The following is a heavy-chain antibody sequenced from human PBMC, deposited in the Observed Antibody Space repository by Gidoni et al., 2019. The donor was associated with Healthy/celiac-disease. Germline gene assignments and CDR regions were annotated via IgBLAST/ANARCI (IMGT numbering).Heavy chain of an antibody. V-gene: IGHV3-53*01. J-gene: IGHJ4*02. D-gene: IGHD3-10*01. CDR1: GFTVSSNY. CDR3: AASWFRELSYYFDY. CDR2: IYSGGST. Sequence: EVQLVESGGGLIQPGGSLRLSCAASGFTVSSNYMSWVRQAPGKGLEWVAVIYSGGSTYYADSVKGRFTISRDNSKNTLYLQMNSLRAEDTAVYYCAASWFRELSYYFDYWGQGTLVTVSS.